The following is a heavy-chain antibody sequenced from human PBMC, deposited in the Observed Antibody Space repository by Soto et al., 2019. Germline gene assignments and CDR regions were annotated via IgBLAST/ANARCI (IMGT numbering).Heavy chain of an antibody. CDR1: GYTFTSYD. CDR3: ARGREVTMVRGVGDY. J-gene: IGHJ4*02. V-gene: IGHV1-8*01. D-gene: IGHD3-10*01. Sequence: QVQLVQSGAEVKKPGDSVKVPCKASGYTFTSYDINWVRQATGQGLEWMGWMNPNSGNTGYAQKFQGRVTMTRNTSISTAYMELSSLRSEDTAVYYCARGREVTMVRGVGDYWGQGTLVTVSS. CDR2: MNPNSGNT.